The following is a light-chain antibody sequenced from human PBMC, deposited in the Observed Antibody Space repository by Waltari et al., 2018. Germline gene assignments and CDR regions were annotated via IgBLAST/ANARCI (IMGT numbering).Light chain of an antibody. Sequence: EIVLTQSPATLSLSPGERATLSCRASQSVSTFLAWYQQKPGQAPRALIYDASNRATGIPARVSGSGSGTDFTLTISSLDPEDFAVYFCQQRSNWPLTFGGGTKVEIK. J-gene: IGKJ4*01. CDR2: DAS. V-gene: IGKV3-11*01. CDR3: QQRSNWPLT. CDR1: QSVSTF.